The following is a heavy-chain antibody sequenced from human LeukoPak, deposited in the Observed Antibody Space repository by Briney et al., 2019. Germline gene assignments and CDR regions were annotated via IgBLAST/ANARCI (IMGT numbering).Heavy chain of an antibody. J-gene: IGHJ3*02. Sequence: SVKVSCKASGGTFSSYAISWVRQALGQGLEWMGRIIPIFGTANYAQKFQGRVTITTDESTSTAYMELSSLRSEDTAVYYCARGHSGSPSFDIWGQGTMVTVSS. CDR3: ARGHSGSPSFDI. V-gene: IGHV1-69*05. CDR2: IIPIFGTA. CDR1: GGTFSSYA. D-gene: IGHD1-26*01.